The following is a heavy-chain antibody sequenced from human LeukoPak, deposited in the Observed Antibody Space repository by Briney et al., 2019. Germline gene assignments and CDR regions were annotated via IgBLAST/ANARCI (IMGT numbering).Heavy chain of an antibody. J-gene: IGHJ3*02. CDR1: GYTFTGYY. D-gene: IGHD2-15*01. Sequence: ASVKVSCKASGYTFTGYYMHCVRQAPGQGLEWMGWFNPNSGGTNYAQKLQRRVTRTRETSISTAYMELSSLRSEDTAVYYCAGDLPRYCSGGSCLDGDAFDIWGQGTMVTVSS. CDR3: AGDLPRYCSGGSCLDGDAFDI. CDR2: FNPNSGGT. V-gene: IGHV1-2*02.